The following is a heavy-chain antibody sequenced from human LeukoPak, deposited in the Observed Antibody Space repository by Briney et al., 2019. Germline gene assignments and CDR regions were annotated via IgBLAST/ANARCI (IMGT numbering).Heavy chain of an antibody. CDR3: AKEIHSSSWYILDY. CDR2: ISSSSSTI. D-gene: IGHD6-13*01. J-gene: IGHJ4*02. Sequence: GGSLRLSCAASGFTFSSYSMNWVRQAPGKGLEWVSYISSSSSTIYYADSVKGRFTISRDNAKNSLYLQMNSLRDEDTAVYYCAKEIHSSSWYILDYWGQGTLVTVSS. CDR1: GFTFSSYS. V-gene: IGHV3-48*02.